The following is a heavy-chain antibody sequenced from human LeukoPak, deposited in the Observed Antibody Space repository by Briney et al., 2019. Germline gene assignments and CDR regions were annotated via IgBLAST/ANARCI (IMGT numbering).Heavy chain of an antibody. J-gene: IGHJ4*02. CDR2: IYTSGST. V-gene: IGHV4-61*02. Sequence: SETLSLTCTVSGGSISSGSYYWSWIRQPAGKGLEWIGRIYTSGSTNYNPSLKSRVTISVDTSKNQFSLKLSSVTAADTAVYYCARGSQEGDYWGQGTLVTVSS. CDR3: ARGSQEGDY. CDR1: GGSISSGSYY. D-gene: IGHD1-26*01.